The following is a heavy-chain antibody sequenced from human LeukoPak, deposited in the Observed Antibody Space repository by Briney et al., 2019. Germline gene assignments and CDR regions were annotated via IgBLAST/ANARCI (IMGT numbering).Heavy chain of an antibody. D-gene: IGHD6-13*01. Sequence: WETLSLTCTVSGGSINNYHWSWIRQPPGKGLEWVSSISSSSSYIYYADSVKGRFTISRDNAKNSLYLQMNSLRAEDTAVYYCARGDFGYSGYGYSSSWYVAYFDYWGQGTLVTVSS. J-gene: IGHJ4*02. V-gene: IGHV3-21*01. CDR3: ARGDFGYSGYGYSSSWYVAYFDY. CDR1: GGSINNYH. CDR2: ISSSSSYI.